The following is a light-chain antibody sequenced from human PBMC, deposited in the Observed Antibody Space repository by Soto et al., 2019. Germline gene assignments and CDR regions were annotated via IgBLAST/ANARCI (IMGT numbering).Light chain of an antibody. J-gene: IGLJ1*01. V-gene: IGLV1-40*01. CDR2: GTT. CDR3: QSYDNSLTAFYV. Sequence: QSVLTQPPSVYGAPGQWVTISCTGSNSNIGAGYDVHWYRQLPGTAPKLLIYGTTKRPSGVPDRFSGSKSASSASLAITGLQTEDEAHYYCQSYDNSLTAFYVFGTGTKVTVL. CDR1: NSNIGAGYD.